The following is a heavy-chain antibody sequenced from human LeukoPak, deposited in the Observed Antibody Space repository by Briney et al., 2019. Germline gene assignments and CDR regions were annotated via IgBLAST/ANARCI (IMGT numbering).Heavy chain of an antibody. V-gene: IGHV3-23*01. CDR2: ISGSGVSA. CDR1: GFTFSNFA. CDR3: AKSRQDTAMINYYFDY. D-gene: IGHD5-18*01. Sequence: PGGSLRLSCAVSGFTFSNFAMSWVRQAPGKGLEWVSAISGSGVSAYYRDSVKGRLTISRDNSKNTLPLQMNSLTAEDTAVYYCAKSRQDTAMINYYFDYWGQGTLVTVSS. J-gene: IGHJ4*02.